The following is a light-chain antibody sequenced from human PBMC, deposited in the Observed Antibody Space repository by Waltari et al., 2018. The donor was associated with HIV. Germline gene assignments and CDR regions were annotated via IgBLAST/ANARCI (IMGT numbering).Light chain of an antibody. CDR3: SSYTTSSSLL. CDR1: SSDVGGYSY. Sequence: QAGLTQPPSVSKGLRQTATLTCTGTSSDVGGYSYVSWYQQHPGKAPKLMIYEVSNRPSGVSNRFSGSKSGNTASLTISGLQAEDEADYYCSSYTTSSSLLFGGGTKLTVL. CDR2: EVS. V-gene: IGLV2-14*01. J-gene: IGLJ2*01.